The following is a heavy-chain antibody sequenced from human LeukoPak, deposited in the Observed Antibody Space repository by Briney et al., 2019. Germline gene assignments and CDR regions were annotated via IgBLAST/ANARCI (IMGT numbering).Heavy chain of an antibody. CDR1: GGSISSYY. D-gene: IGHD6-13*01. CDR2: IYYSGST. J-gene: IGHJ1*01. Sequence: SETLSLTCTVSGGSISSYYWSWIRQPPGKGLEWIGYIYYSGSTYYNPSLKSRVTISVDTSKNHVSLKLSSVTAADTAVYYCARGPPSYSSSWYLYFQHWGQGTLVTVSS. CDR3: ARGPPSYSSSWYLYFQH. V-gene: IGHV4-59*12.